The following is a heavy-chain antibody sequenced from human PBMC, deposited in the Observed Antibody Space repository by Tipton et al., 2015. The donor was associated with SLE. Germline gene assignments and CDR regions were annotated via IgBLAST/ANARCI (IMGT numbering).Heavy chain of an antibody. CDR3: ARGRLVFPFDY. CDR2: MNHSGST. Sequence: TLSLTCAVYGGSFSVYYWSWIRQPPGKGLEWIGGMNHSGSTRYNPSLKSRVTVSVDTSKNQFSLNLSSVTAADSAVYYCARGRLVFPFDYWGQGTLVTVSS. D-gene: IGHD6-19*01. CDR1: GGSFSVYY. J-gene: IGHJ4*02. V-gene: IGHV4-34*01.